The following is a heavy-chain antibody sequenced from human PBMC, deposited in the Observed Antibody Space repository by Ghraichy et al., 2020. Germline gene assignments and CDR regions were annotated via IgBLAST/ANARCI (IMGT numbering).Heavy chain of an antibody. Sequence: GGSLRLSCAASGFTFRNAWMTWVRQAPGKGLEWVGRFKVGGTIDYAAPVKGRFTISRDDSRNTLYLQMDNVKTEDTAVYYCAADLPTEGTGELDYWGQGTLATVSS. D-gene: IGHD7-27*01. CDR1: GFTFRNAW. V-gene: IGHV3-15*05. J-gene: IGHJ4*02. CDR2: FKVGGTI. CDR3: AADLPTEGTGELDY.